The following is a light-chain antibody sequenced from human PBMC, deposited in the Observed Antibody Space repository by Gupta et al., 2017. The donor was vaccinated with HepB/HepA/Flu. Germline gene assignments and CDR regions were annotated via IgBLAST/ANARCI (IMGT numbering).Light chain of an antibody. J-gene: IGKJ4*01. CDR1: QSVEIS. Sequence: ETVLTQSPATLSLSPGERATLSCRTSQSVEISVVWYQQKPGQAPRPVMYDASKRATGIPARFSGSGSGTDFTLTISSLEAEDFAVYYCQQRKHWPLTFGAGTKVEI. CDR2: DAS. CDR3: QQRKHWPLT. V-gene: IGKV3-11*01.